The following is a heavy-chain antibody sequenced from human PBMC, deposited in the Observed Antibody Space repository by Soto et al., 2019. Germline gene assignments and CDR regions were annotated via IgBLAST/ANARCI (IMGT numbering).Heavy chain of an antibody. CDR3: ARVSAGIYFEY. CDR2: ISSTSIYI. Sequence: EVQLVESGGGLVKPGGSLRLSCAASGFTFSGYSMNWVRQAPGKGLEWVSSISSTSIYIYYADSVKGRFTISRDNAKNSLYLQMNSLKAEDPAVYYCARVSAGIYFEYWGQGTLVTVSS. J-gene: IGHJ4*02. V-gene: IGHV3-21*01. CDR1: GFTFSGYS. D-gene: IGHD3-10*01.